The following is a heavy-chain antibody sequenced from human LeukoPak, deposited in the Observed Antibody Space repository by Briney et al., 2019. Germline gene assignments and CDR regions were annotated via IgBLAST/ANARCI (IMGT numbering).Heavy chain of an antibody. J-gene: IGHJ4*02. CDR3: ATSPCSGGSCFPGYFDF. Sequence: GGSLRLSCAASGFAFSSYAMNWVRQTPGKGLEWVSTISGSGVSTYYADSVKGRFTISRDSSRNTLYLQMDSLRAEDTAIYYCATSPCSGGSCFPGYFDFWGQGTLVTVSS. CDR2: ISGSGVST. CDR1: GFAFSSYA. V-gene: IGHV3-23*01. D-gene: IGHD2-15*01.